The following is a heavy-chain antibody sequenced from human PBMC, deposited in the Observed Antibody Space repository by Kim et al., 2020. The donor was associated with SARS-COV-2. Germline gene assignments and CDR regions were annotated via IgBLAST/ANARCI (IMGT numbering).Heavy chain of an antibody. V-gene: IGHV1-3*01. D-gene: IGHD1-26*01. J-gene: IGHJ3*02. Sequence: RFQGRVTFTRDTSASTAYMELSSLRSEDSAVYYCARGTWGASGEDAFNIWGQGTMVTVSS. CDR3: ARGTWGASGEDAFNI.